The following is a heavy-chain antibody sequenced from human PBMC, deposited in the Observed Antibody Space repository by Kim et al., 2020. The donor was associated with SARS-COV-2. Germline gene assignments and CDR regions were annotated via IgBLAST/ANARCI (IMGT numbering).Heavy chain of an antibody. Sequence: GGSLRLSCAASGFTFSNAWMSWVRQAPGKGLEWVGRIKSKTDGGTTDYAAPVKGRFTISRDDSKNTLYLQMNSLKTEDTAVYYCTTATPEPTITMVRGVIITDDAFDIWGQGTMVTVSS. V-gene: IGHV3-15*01. D-gene: IGHD3-10*01. CDR2: IKSKTDGGTT. CDR1: GFTFSNAW. J-gene: IGHJ3*02. CDR3: TTATPEPTITMVRGVIITDDAFDI.